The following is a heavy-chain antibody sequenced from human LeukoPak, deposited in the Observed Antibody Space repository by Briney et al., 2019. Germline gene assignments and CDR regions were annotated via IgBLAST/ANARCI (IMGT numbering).Heavy chain of an antibody. CDR1: GGSISSYY. D-gene: IGHD3-3*01. Sequence: SETLSLTCTVSGGSISSYYWSWIRQPPGKGLEWIGYVYYSGGTNYNPSLKSRVTISVDTSKNQFSLKLSSVTAADTAVYYCARVSGYYFNWFDPWGQGTLVTVSS. V-gene: IGHV4-59*08. J-gene: IGHJ5*02. CDR2: VYYSGGT. CDR3: ARVSGYYFNWFDP.